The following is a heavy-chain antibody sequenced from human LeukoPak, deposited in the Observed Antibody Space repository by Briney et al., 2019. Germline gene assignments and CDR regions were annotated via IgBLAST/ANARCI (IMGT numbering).Heavy chain of an antibody. CDR3: AREVVVVPAPPYFDS. D-gene: IGHD2-21*02. V-gene: IGHV3-48*01. CDR1: GFTFSSYS. CDR2: ISSSSSTI. J-gene: IGHJ4*02. Sequence: PGGSLRLACAASGFTFSSYSMNWVRQAPRKGLEWVSYISSSSSTIYYADSVKGRFTLSRDNARNSLYLQMNSLRAEEPAVYYCAREVVVVPAPPYFDSWGQGALVTVSS.